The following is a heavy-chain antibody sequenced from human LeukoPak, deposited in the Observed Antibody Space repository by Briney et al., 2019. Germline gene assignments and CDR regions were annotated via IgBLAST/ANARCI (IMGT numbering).Heavy chain of an antibody. V-gene: IGHV3-11*01. CDR1: GFTFSGYY. Sequence: NSGGSLRLSCAASGFTFSGYYMSWIRQAPGKGLEWVSYISSSGSTIYYADSVKGRFTISRDSAKNSLYLQMNSLRAEDTAVYYCARVGYCSSTSCYWIDYFDYWGQGTLVTVSS. J-gene: IGHJ4*02. D-gene: IGHD2-2*01. CDR2: ISSSGSTI. CDR3: ARVGYCSSTSCYWIDYFDY.